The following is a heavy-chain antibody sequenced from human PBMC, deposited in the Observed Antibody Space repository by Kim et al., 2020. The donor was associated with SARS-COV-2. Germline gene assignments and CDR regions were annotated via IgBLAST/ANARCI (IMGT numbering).Heavy chain of an antibody. CDR3: ARVAFYLYSSGYRFDF. D-gene: IGHD3-22*01. CDR1: GGSISSSSYY. Sequence: SETLSLTCTVSGGSISSSSYYWGWIRQPPGKGLDWIASIFYSGTTYYNPSLKGRVTISIDTSNNQFSLKLNSVTAADTAVYYCARVAFYLYSSGYRFDF. V-gene: IGHV4-39*07. CDR2: IFYSGTT. J-gene: IGHJ4*01.